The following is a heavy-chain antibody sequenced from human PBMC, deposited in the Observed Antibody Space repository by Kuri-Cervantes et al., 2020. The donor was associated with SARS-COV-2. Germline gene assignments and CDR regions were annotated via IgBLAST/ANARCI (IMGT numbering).Heavy chain of an antibody. V-gene: IGHV4-59*12. D-gene: IGHD6-13*01. CDR1: GHSIKTPFF. CDR3: ARESSSSWYWFDP. J-gene: IGHJ5*02. CDR2: IHYSGST. Sequence: GSLRLSCTVSGHSIKTPFFWAWIRQPPGEVLEWIGYIHYSGSTNYNPSLKSRVTISVDTSKNQFSLKLSSVTAADTAVYYCARESSSSWYWFDPWGRGTLVTVSS.